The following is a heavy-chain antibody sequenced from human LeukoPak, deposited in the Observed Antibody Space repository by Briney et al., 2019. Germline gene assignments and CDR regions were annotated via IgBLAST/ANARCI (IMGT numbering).Heavy chain of an antibody. V-gene: IGHV3-23*01. CDR2: ISGSGANT. J-gene: IGHJ4*02. CDR1: GFTFNSLA. D-gene: IGHD3-10*01. CDR3: ARDRGMTLRAWYFDF. Sequence: GGSLPLYCAAAGFTFNSLAMSWVRQAQGQGLEWVSSISGSGANTYYADSVKGRFTISRDNSKNTLYLQMNSLRAEDTAIYYCARDRGMTLRAWYFDFWGLGTLVTVSS.